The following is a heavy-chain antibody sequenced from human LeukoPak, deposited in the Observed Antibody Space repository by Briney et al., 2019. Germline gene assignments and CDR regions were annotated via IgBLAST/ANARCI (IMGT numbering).Heavy chain of an antibody. D-gene: IGHD6-13*01. CDR2: FDPEDGET. V-gene: IGHV1-24*01. J-gene: IGHJ5*02. CDR1: GYTLTELS. CDR3: ATGGSSSWHRPSNNWFDP. Sequence: ASVKVSCKVSGYTLTELSMHWVRQAPGKGLEWMGGFDPEDGETIYAQKFQGRVTMTEDTSTDTAYMELSSLRSEDTAVYYCATGGSSSWHRPSNNWFDPSGQGTLVTVSS.